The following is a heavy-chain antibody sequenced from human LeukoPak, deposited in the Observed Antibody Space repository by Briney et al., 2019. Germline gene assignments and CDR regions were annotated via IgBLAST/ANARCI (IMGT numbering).Heavy chain of an antibody. CDR1: GFTLSTYA. D-gene: IGHD6-6*01. V-gene: IGHV3-23*01. J-gene: IGHJ4*02. Sequence: GGSLRLSCAASGFTLSTYAMRWLRQAPGKGLEWVSVISGSGDNTFYADSVKGRFTISRDNSKNTLYLQMSSLRAEDTALYYCVKDRPTGYTSSSLGVDYWGQGTLVAVSS. CDR3: VKDRPTGYTSSSLGVDY. CDR2: ISGSGDNT.